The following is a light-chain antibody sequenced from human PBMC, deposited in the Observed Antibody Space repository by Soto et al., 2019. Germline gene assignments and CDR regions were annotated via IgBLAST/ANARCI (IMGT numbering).Light chain of an antibody. CDR1: QSISTY. Sequence: DLQMTQSPSSLSASVGDRVTITCRASQSISTYLTWYQQKPGKAPNLLIYAASTLQSGVPSRFSGSGSGTDFTLIISSLQPEDLGTYYCQQSHSTPYTYGQGTKLEIK. V-gene: IGKV1-39*01. J-gene: IGKJ2*01. CDR3: QQSHSTPYT. CDR2: AAS.